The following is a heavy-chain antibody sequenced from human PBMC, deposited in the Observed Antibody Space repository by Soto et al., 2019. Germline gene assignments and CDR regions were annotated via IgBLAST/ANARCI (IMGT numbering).Heavy chain of an antibody. CDR2: IDPSDSYT. CDR1: GYSFTSYW. Sequence: GESLKISCKGSGYSFTSYWISWVRQMPGKGLEWMGRIDPSDSYTNYSPSFQGHVTISADKSISTAYLQWSSLKASDTAMYYCACGYSITYGMDVWGQGTTVTVSS. J-gene: IGHJ6*02. D-gene: IGHD3-22*01. CDR3: ACGYSITYGMDV. V-gene: IGHV5-10-1*01.